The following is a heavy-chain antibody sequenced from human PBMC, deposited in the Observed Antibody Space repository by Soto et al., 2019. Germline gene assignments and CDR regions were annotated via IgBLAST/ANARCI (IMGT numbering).Heavy chain of an antibody. J-gene: IGHJ6*02. CDR2: IKTSAGGGAT. D-gene: IGHD2-15*01. CDR3: TTGSVEGI. CDR1: GFSFNEAW. V-gene: IGHV3-15*07. Sequence: EVQLVESAGGLVKPGGSLRLSCVASGFSFNEAWMNWVRQAPGEGLEWVGRIKTSAGGGATDYAAPVQGRFTISRDDSKNALYLHMNSLRTEATAIYYCTTGSVEGIWGQGTTVTVSS.